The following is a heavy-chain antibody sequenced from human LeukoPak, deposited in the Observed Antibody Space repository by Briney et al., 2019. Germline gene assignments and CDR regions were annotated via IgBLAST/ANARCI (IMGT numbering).Heavy chain of an antibody. D-gene: IGHD3-10*01. CDR3: AREVPGAMARLLSYYYYGMDV. CDR2: ISSSSSYI. J-gene: IGHJ6*02. V-gene: IGHV3-21*01. CDR1: GFTFSSYS. Sequence: PGGSLRLSCAASGFTFSSYSMNWVRQAPGKGLEWVSSISSSSSYIYYADSVKGRFTISRDNAKNSLYLQMNSLRAEDTAVYYCAREVPGAMARLLSYYYYGMDVWGQGTTVTVSS.